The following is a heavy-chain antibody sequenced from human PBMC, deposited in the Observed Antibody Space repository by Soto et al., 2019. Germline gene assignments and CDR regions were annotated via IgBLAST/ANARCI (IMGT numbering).Heavy chain of an antibody. D-gene: IGHD3-22*01. V-gene: IGHV4-59*01. J-gene: IGHJ6*02. CDR2: IYYSGST. CDR1: GGSISSYY. CDR3: ARGHYYDSSGYQSNYYGMDV. Sequence: SETLSLTCTVSGGSISSYYWSWIRQPPGKGLEWIGYIYYSGSTNYNPSLKSRVTISVDTSKNQFSLKLSSVTAADTAVYYCARGHYYDSSGYQSNYYGMDVWGQGTTVTVSS.